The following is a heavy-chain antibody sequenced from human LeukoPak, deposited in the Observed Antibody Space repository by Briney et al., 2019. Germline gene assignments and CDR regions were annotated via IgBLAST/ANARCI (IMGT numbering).Heavy chain of an antibody. V-gene: IGHV3-30-3*01. Sequence: GRSLTLSCAASGFTFSTYAMHWVRQAPGKGLEWVADMSYDGNNEYYGDSVKGRFTISRDNSKNTLYLQMNSLRAEDTAVYYCARDAPFVRAGFDHWGQGTLVTVSS. CDR3: ARDAPFVRAGFDH. J-gene: IGHJ4*02. CDR2: MSYDGNNE. CDR1: GFTFSTYA.